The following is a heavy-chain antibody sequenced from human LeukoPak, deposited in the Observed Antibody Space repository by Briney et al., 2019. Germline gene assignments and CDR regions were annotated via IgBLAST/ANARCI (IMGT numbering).Heavy chain of an antibody. Sequence: TGGSLRLPCTASGFSFSGHWMHWARQLPGKGLVWVSRISPTGSTTSYADSVKGRFTVSRDNAKNTLYLQVNNLRAEDTAVYYCARGPNSNWSGLDFWGQGTLLTVSS. CDR3: ARGPNSNWSGLDF. D-gene: IGHD6-6*01. V-gene: IGHV3-74*01. CDR2: ISPTGSTT. CDR1: GFSFSGHW. J-gene: IGHJ4*02.